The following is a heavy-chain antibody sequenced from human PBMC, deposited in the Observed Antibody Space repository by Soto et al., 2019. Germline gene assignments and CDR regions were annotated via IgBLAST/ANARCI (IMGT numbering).Heavy chain of an antibody. CDR1: AGSTTDYS. CDR3: ARGQGVVVTADNWFDP. V-gene: IGHV4-4*07. D-gene: IGHD2-21*02. CDR2: IFSSGST. J-gene: IGHJ5*02. Sequence: SEPLSLTCTVSAGSTTDYSAFWIRQPSVKGLEWIGRIFSSGSTNYNPSLKGRITMSLDTSKNQFSLKLNSATATDTAVYFCARGQGVVVTADNWFDPWGQGILVTVSS.